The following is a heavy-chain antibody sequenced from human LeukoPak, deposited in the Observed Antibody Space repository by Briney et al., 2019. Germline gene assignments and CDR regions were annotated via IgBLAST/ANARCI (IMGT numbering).Heavy chain of an antibody. CDR2: IGSNEADT. J-gene: IGHJ4*02. D-gene: IGHD3-10*01. V-gene: IGHV3-64D*06. Sequence: GGSLRLSCSASGFTFSTYAMHWFRQAPGKGLEYLSGIGSNEADTYYADSVKGRFTISRDNYRSTLYFQLTSLRADDTAVYYCVKDPEFYWGQGTLVTVS. CDR1: GFTFSTYA. CDR3: VKDPEFY.